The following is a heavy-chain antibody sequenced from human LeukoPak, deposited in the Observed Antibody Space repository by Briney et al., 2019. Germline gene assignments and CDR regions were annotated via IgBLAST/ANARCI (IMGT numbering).Heavy chain of an antibody. D-gene: IGHD2-2*01. CDR1: GFTFSRYA. J-gene: IGHJ4*02. Sequence: QPGGSLRLSYAASGFTFSRYAMSWARQAPGKGLEWVSAISGSGGSSYYADSVKGRFTISRDNSKNTLYLQMNSLRADDTAVYYCANAPDQVDYWGQGTLVTVSS. CDR2: ISGSGGSS. CDR3: ANAPDQVDY. V-gene: IGHV3-23*01.